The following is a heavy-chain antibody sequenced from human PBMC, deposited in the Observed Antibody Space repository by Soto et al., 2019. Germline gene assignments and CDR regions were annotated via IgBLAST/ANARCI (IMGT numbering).Heavy chain of an antibody. V-gene: IGHV1-69*06. CDR3: ARKRWSGYYTVGYRYYYGTDV. CDR1: GGTFSSYA. D-gene: IGHD3-3*01. CDR2: IIPIFGTA. Sequence: SVKVSCKASGGTFSSYAISWVRQAPGQGLEWMGGIIPIFGTANYAQKFQGRVTITADKSTSTAYMELSSLRSEDTAVYYCARKRWSGYYTVGYRYYYGTDVWGQGTTVTVSS. J-gene: IGHJ6*02.